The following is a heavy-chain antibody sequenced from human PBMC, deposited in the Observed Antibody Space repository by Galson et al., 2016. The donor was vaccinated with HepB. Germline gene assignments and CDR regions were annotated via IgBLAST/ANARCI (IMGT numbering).Heavy chain of an antibody. CDR1: GFSFRSYA. V-gene: IGHV3-23*01. D-gene: IGHD5-18*01. J-gene: IGHJ6*02. CDR2: ITSGGTT. Sequence: SLRLSCAASGFSFRSYAMSWVRQAPGKGLEWVSGITSGGTTYYADSVKGRFTISRGNSKNILYLQMKSLRDEDTAVYYCAKRPYSYGWHYGMDVWGQRTTVTVSS. CDR3: AKRPYSYGWHYGMDV.